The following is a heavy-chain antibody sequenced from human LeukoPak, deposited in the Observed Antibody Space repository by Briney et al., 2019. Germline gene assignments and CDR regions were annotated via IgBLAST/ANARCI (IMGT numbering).Heavy chain of an antibody. D-gene: IGHD5-12*01. J-gene: IGHJ4*02. CDR3: ARESSGYDSAIDY. CDR2: ISAYNGNT. CDR1: GYTFTGYY. Sequence: ASVKVSCKASGYTFTGYYMHWVRQAPGQGLEWMGWISAYNGNTNYAQKLQGRVTMTTDTSTSTAYMELRSLRSDDTAVYYCARESSGYDSAIDYWGQGTLVTVSS. V-gene: IGHV1-18*04.